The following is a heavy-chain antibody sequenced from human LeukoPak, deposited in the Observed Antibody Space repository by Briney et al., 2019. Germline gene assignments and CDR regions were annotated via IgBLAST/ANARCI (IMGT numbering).Heavy chain of an antibody. CDR2: IYYSGST. Sequence: SETLSLTCTVSGGSISSYYWSWIRQPPGKGLEWIGYIYYSGSTNYNPSLKSRVTISVDTSKNQFSLKLSSVTAADTAVYYRARGAYYYDSSGYYDYWGQGTLVTVSS. CDR3: ARGAYYYDSSGYYDY. D-gene: IGHD3-22*01. J-gene: IGHJ4*02. V-gene: IGHV4-59*01. CDR1: GGSISSYY.